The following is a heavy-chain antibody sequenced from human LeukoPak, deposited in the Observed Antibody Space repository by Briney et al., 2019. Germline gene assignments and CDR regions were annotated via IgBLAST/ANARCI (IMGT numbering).Heavy chain of an antibody. CDR3: ARDRTTPEGYFDY. D-gene: IGHD4-17*01. Sequence: GGSLRLSCAASGFTVSSNYMSWLRQAPGKGLEWVSVIYSGGSTYYADSVKGRFTISRDNSKNTLYLQMNSLRAEDTAVYYCARDRTTPEGYFDYWGQGTLVTVSS. CDR2: IYSGGST. CDR1: GFTVSSNY. J-gene: IGHJ4*02. V-gene: IGHV3-53*01.